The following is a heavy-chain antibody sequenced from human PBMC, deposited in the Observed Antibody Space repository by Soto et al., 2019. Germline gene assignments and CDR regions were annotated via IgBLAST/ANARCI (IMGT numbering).Heavy chain of an antibody. J-gene: IGHJ6*02. D-gene: IGHD3-9*01. CDR2: ISSSSSTI. CDR1: GFTFSSYS. V-gene: IGHV3-48*01. CDR3: ATRRVNYDILTGPRDYYGMDV. Sequence: GGSLRLSCAASGFTFSSYSMNWVRQAPGKGLEWVSYISSSSSTIYYADSVKGRFTISRDNAKNSLYLQMNSLRAEDTAVYYCATRRVNYDILTGPRDYYGMDVWGQGTTVTVS.